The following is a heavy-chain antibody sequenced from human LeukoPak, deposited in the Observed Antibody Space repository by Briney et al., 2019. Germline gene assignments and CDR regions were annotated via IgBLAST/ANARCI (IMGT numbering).Heavy chain of an antibody. J-gene: IGHJ6*03. CDR2: INAGNGNT. CDR3: AREGVAGPGFYMDV. D-gene: IGHD6-19*01. Sequence: GESLKISCKASGYTFTSYAMHWVRQAPGQRLEWMGWINAGNGNTKYSQEFQGRVTITRDTSASTAYMELSSLRSEDMAVYYCAREGVAGPGFYMDVWGKGTTVTVSS. V-gene: IGHV1-3*03. CDR1: GYTFTSYA.